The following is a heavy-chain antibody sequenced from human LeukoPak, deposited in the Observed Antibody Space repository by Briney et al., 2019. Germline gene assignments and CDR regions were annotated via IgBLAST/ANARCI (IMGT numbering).Heavy chain of an antibody. CDR2: IWYDGSNK. V-gene: IGHV3-33*01. CDR1: GFTFSSYG. Sequence: GGSLRLSCAASGFTFSSYGMHWVRQAPGKGLEWVAVIWYDGSNKYYTDSVKGRFTISRDNSKNTLYLQMHSLRAEDTAIYYCARDPTRYLRYGYFDYWGQGAQVTVSS. CDR3: ARDPTRYLRYGYFDY. D-gene: IGHD4-17*01. J-gene: IGHJ4*02.